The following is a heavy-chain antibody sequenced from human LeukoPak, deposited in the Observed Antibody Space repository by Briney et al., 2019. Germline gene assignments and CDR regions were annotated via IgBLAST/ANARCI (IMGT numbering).Heavy chain of an antibody. CDR3: TREYSSGRPYYFDH. CDR2: IYTSGST. J-gene: IGHJ4*02. Sequence: SETLSLTCTVSGGSISSYYWSWIRQPAGKGLEWIGRIYTSGSTNYNPSLKSRVTMSVDTSKNQFSLKLSSVTAADTAVYYCTREYSSGRPYYFDHWGQGTLVTVSS. D-gene: IGHD6-19*01. CDR1: GGSISSYY. V-gene: IGHV4-4*07.